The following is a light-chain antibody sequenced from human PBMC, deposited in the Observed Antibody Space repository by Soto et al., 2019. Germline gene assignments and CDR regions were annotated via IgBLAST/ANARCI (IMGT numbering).Light chain of an antibody. V-gene: IGKV3-11*01. CDR3: QQYGGSPRT. CDR1: QSVSKW. J-gene: IGKJ1*01. CDR2: DAS. Sequence: DIVLTQSPATLSLSPGERATLSCRASQSVSKWLVWYQQKPGQAPRLLIYDASTRASDIPARFSGSGSGTDFTLTISSLEPDDFAVYYCQQYGGSPRTFGQGTKVEVK.